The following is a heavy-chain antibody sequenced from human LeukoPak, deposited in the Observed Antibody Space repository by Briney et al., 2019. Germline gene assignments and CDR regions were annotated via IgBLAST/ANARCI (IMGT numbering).Heavy chain of an antibody. J-gene: IGHJ4*02. CDR2: ISYDGSNK. CDR1: GFTFSSYG. Sequence: PGRSLRLSCAASGFTFSSYGMHWVRHAPGKGLEWVAVISYDGSNKYYADSVKGRFTFSRDNSKNTLYLQMNSLRAEDTAVYYCAKEYCSNSVCHSLDYWGQGTLVTVSS. D-gene: IGHD2-8*01. CDR3: AKEYCSNSVCHSLDY. V-gene: IGHV3-30*18.